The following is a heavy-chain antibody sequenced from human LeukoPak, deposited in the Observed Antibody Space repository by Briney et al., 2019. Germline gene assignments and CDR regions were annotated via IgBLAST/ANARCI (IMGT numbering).Heavy chain of an antibody. Sequence: PGGSLRLSCAASGFTFSSSWMSWVRQAPGKGLEWVANINQDGSTKQYGDSVKGRFTISRDNAKNSLYVQMNSLRGEDTAVYYCAEGPYMDVWGKGTTVTVSS. CDR1: GFTFSSSW. CDR2: INQDGSTK. J-gene: IGHJ6*03. V-gene: IGHV3-7*01. CDR3: AEGPYMDV.